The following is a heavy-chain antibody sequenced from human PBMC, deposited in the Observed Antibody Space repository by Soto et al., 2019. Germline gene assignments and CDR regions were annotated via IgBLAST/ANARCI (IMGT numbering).Heavy chain of an antibody. D-gene: IGHD2-2*01. V-gene: IGHV1-69*01. CDR1: GGTFSSYA. CDR3: ARSQGSSTSLEIYYYYYYGMDV. CDR2: IIPISDTT. J-gene: IGHJ6*02. Sequence: QVQLVQSGAEVKKPGSSVKVSCKASGGTFSSYAISWVRQAPGQGLAWMGGIIPISDTTNYAQKFQGRVTIPADESTSTAYMELSSLRSEDTAVYYCARSQGSSTSLEIYYYYYYGMDVWVQGTTVTVAS.